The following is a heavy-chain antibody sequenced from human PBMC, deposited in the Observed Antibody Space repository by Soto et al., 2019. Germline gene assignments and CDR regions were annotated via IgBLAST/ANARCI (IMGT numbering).Heavy chain of an antibody. CDR3: ARRSSGWYFDY. V-gene: IGHV3-23*01. J-gene: IGHJ4*02. CDR2: FSGSGGST. Sequence: EVQLLESGGGLVQPGGSLGPSLPPSGFTFSGYAWNGFAQVPGKGLGWVPVFSGSGGSTSSADSVKGRFTISRDNSKNTLYLQMNSLRAEDTAVYYCARRSSGWYFDYWGQGTLVTVSS. CDR1: GFTFSGYA. D-gene: IGHD6-19*01.